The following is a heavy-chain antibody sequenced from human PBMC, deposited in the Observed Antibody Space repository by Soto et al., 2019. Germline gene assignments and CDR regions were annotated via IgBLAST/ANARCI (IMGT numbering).Heavy chain of an antibody. D-gene: IGHD1-26*01. CDR1: VGSIISSSYY. Sequence: SETLSLTCTVSVGSIISSSYYWGWIRQPPGKGLEWIGSIYYSGSTYYNPSLKSRVTISVDTSKNQFSLKLTSVTAADTAVYFCAREVGAGPFNYWGQGTLVTVSP. J-gene: IGHJ4*02. CDR3: AREVGAGPFNY. V-gene: IGHV4-39*01. CDR2: IYYSGST.